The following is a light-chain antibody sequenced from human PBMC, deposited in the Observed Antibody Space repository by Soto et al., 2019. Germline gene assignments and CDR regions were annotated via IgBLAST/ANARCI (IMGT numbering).Light chain of an antibody. V-gene: IGKV3-20*01. J-gene: IGKJ4*01. CDR2: GAS. Sequence: EIVLTQSPGTLSLSPGERATLSCRASQSVSSSYLAWYQQKPGQAPRLLIYGASSRDTGIPDRFSGSGSGTDFTLTISRLEPEDFAVYYCQQYGSSPAITFGGGTKVEIK. CDR3: QQYGSSPAIT. CDR1: QSVSSSY.